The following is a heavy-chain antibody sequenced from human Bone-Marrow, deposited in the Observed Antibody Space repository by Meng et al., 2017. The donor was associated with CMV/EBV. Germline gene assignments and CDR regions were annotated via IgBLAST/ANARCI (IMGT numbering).Heavy chain of an antibody. CDR1: GGSISSYY. V-gene: IGHV4-59*12. CDR3: AREIGTYYDFWSGYYLDY. J-gene: IGHJ4*02. D-gene: IGHD3-3*01. Sequence: SETLSLTCTVSGGSISSYYWSWIRQPPGKGLEWIAYIYYSGSTNHNPSLKSRVTISVDTSKNQFSLKLSSVTAADTAVYYCAREIGTYYDFWSGYYLDYWGQGTLVTVSS. CDR2: IYYSGST.